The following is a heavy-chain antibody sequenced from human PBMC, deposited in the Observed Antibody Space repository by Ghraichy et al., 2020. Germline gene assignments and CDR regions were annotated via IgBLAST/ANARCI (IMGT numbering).Heavy chain of an antibody. J-gene: IGHJ6*02. V-gene: IGHV4-59*01. Sequence: SETLSLTCTVSGGSISSYYWSWIRQPPGKGLEWIGYIYYSGSTNYNPSLKSRVTISVDTSKNQFSLKLSSVTAADTAVYYCARDSEAAGRMDVWGQGTTVTVSS. CDR2: IYYSGST. CDR1: GGSISSYY. D-gene: IGHD6-13*01. CDR3: ARDSEAAGRMDV.